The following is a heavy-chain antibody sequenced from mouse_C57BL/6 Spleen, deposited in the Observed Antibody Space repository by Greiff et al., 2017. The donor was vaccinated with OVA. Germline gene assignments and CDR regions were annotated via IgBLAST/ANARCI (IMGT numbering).Heavy chain of an antibody. CDR1: GYTFTSYW. V-gene: IGHV1-69*01. Sequence: VQLQQSGAELVMPGASVKLSCKASGYTFTSYWMHWVKQRPGQGLEWIGEIDPSDSYTNYNQKFKGQSTLTVDKSSSTAYMQLSSLTSEDSAVYYCARCYYGSSGYFDVWGTGTTVTVSS. J-gene: IGHJ1*03. CDR2: IDPSDSYT. CDR3: ARCYYGSSGYFDV. D-gene: IGHD1-1*01.